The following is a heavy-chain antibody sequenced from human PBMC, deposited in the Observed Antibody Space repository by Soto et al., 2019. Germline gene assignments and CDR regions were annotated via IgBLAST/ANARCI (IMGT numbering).Heavy chain of an antibody. CDR3: AKSEGWSFDI. CDR1: GFTFSSHW. J-gene: IGHJ3*02. Sequence: EVQLVESGGGLVQPGGSLRLSCAASGFTFSSHWMSWVRQAPGKGLEWVANIRQDGGEEQYSDSVKGRFTLSRENAKNSLYLQMNGLRVEDTAVYYCAKSEGWSFDIRGQGTMVTVSS. CDR2: IRQDGGEE. D-gene: IGHD2-15*01. V-gene: IGHV3-7*01.